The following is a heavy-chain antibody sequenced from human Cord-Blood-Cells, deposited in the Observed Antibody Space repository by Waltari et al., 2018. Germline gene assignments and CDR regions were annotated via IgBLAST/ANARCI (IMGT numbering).Heavy chain of an antibody. CDR1: GGSFSGYY. CDR3: ARGLGGYYFDY. CDR2: INHSGST. J-gene: IGHJ4*02. V-gene: IGHV4-34*01. Sequence: QVQLQQWGAGLLKPSETLSLTCAVYGGSFSGYYWSWIRQPPGKGLEWIGEINHSGSTTYSPSLKSRVTISVDTSKNQFSLKLSSVTAADTAVYYCARGLGGYYFDYWGQGTLVTVSS. D-gene: IGHD3-22*01.